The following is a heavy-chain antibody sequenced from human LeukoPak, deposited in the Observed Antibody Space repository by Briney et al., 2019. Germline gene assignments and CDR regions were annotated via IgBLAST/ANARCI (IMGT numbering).Heavy chain of an antibody. CDR1: GYPISSGYF. CDR2: IFHSGYT. D-gene: IGHD3-10*01. V-gene: IGHV4-38-2*02. CDR3: AREVTTYYYGSGSYSIPHSFDP. Sequence: PSETLSLTCTVSGYPISSGYFWGWIRQPPGQGLEFIASIFHSGYTYYDPSLKSRVTISVDTSKNQFSLKLSSVTAADTAVYYCAREVTTYYYGSGSYSIPHSFDPWGQGTLVTVSS. J-gene: IGHJ5*02.